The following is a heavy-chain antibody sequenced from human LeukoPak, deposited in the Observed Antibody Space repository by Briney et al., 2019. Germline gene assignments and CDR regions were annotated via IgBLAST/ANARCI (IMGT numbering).Heavy chain of an antibody. CDR3: ARKSVAVRDAFDI. Sequence: PSETLSLTCTVSSGSISRYYWSWIRQPPGKGLDWIGYIYYTGSTYYNPSLKSRVTISVDTSKNQFSLKLNSVTAADTAVYCARKSVAVRDAFDIWGQGTMVTVSS. V-gene: IGHV4-59*01. CDR2: IYYTGST. CDR1: SGSISRYY. D-gene: IGHD6-19*01. J-gene: IGHJ3*02.